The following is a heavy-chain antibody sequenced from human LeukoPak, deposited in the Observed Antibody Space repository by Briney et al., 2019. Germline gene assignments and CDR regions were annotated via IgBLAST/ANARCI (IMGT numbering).Heavy chain of an antibody. CDR3: ARVGKRKEWLDYYYYMDV. J-gene: IGHJ6*03. V-gene: IGHV3-21*01. CDR2: ISSSSYI. Sequence: GGSLRLSCAASGFTFSSYSMNWVRQAPGKGLEWVSSISSSSYIYYADSVKGRFTISRDNAKNSLYLQMNSLRAEDTAVYYCARVGKRKEWLDYYYYMDVWGKGTTVTVSS. D-gene: IGHD3-3*01. CDR1: GFTFSSYS.